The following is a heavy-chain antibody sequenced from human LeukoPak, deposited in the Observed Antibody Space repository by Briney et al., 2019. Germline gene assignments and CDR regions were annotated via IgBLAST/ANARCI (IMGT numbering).Heavy chain of an antibody. D-gene: IGHD5-18*01. CDR2: INPNSDGT. CDR3: ARDWDTAMVNIDY. CDR1: GHTFTGYY. J-gene: IGHJ4*02. Sequence: ASVKLPYKASGHTFTGYYMHWVRQAPGQGLVWMGWINPNSDGTNYAQKFQGRVTMTRDTSISTAYMELSRLRSDDTAVYYCARDWDTAMVNIDYWGQGTLVTVSS. V-gene: IGHV1-2*02.